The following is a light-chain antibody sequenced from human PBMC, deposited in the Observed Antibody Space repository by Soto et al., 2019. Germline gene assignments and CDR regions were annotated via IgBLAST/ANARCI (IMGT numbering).Light chain of an antibody. CDR3: AAWDDSLNVLL. CDR1: SSNIGSNT. Sequence: QSVLTQPPSASGTPGQRVTISCFGSSSNIGSNTAIWYQQLPGTAPKLLIYKNNQRPSGVPDRFSGSTSGTSASLAISGLQSADEAAYYCAAWDDSLNVLLFGGGTKLTVL. CDR2: KNN. J-gene: IGLJ2*01. V-gene: IGLV1-44*01.